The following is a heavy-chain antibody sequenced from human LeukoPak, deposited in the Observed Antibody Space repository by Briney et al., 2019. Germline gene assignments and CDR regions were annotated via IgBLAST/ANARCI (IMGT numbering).Heavy chain of an antibody. CDR1: GFTFSSYA. CDR3: ARVMNYYDSRGYPPPAVADY. D-gene: IGHD3-22*01. J-gene: IGHJ4*02. CDR2: IYHSGTI. V-gene: IGHV4-38-2*01. Sequence: GSLRLSCAASGFTFSSYAMSWVRQAPGKGLEWIGSIYHSGTIYYNPSLKSRVTISVDTSKKQFSLKLRSVTAADTAVYYCARVMNYYDSRGYPPPAVADYWGQGTLVTVSS.